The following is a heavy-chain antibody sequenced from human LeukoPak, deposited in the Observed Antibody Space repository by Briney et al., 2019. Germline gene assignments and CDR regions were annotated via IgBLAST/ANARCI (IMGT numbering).Heavy chain of an antibody. Sequence: PGGSLRLSCAASGFTFSSYAMSWVRQAPGKGPEWVSAISGSGGSTYYADSVKGRFTISRDNAKNSLYLQMNSLRDEDTAVYYCARAGRIAAAAPDYWGQGTLVTVSS. CDR3: ARAGRIAAAAPDY. CDR1: GFTFSSYA. J-gene: IGHJ4*02. V-gene: IGHV3-23*01. CDR2: ISGSGGST. D-gene: IGHD6-13*01.